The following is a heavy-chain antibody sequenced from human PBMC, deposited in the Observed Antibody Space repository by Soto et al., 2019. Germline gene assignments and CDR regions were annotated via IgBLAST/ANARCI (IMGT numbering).Heavy chain of an antibody. J-gene: IGHJ3*01. CDR2: IYWDDDK. V-gene: IGHV2-5*02. CDR3: AHPLLGFFNTGGFYPIYAFDV. Sequence: QITLEESGPARVKPTQTLTLTCSFSGFSLTASGVGVGWIRQPPGKALEWLALIYWDDDKRYSPSLRSRLTIPKDTSKNPVVLKMTNMDPVDTATYFCAHPLLGFFNTGGFYPIYAFDVWGQGTMVTVSP. CDR1: GFSLTASGVG. D-gene: IGHD2-8*02.